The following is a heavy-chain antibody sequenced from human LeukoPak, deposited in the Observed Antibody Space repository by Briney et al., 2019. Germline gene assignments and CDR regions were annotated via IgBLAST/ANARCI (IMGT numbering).Heavy chain of an antibody. Sequence: SETLSLTCAVYGGSFSGYYWSWIRQPPGKGLEWIGEINHSGSTNYNPSLKSRVTISVDTSKNQFSLKLSSVTAADTAVYYCAREVKTNNWFDPWGQGTLVTVSS. CDR1: GGSFSGYY. J-gene: IGHJ5*02. CDR2: INHSGST. D-gene: IGHD4-11*01. CDR3: AREVKTNNWFDP. V-gene: IGHV4-34*01.